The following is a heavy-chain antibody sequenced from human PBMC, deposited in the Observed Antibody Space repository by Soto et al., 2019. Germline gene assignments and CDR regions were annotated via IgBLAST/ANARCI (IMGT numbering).Heavy chain of an antibody. D-gene: IGHD3-10*01. CDR2: VYWEDDK. Sequence: QITLKESGPTLVKPTQTLTLTCTLSGFSLTPSGVGMGWIRQPPGNALEWLALVYWEDDKRYSPSLKSRLTITKDTRNKQLVLQMTNMDPVDTATYYCARSRDGHLYYFDLWGQGTLVTVSS. J-gene: IGHJ4*02. CDR1: GFSLTPSGVG. V-gene: IGHV2-5*02. CDR3: ARSRDGHLYYFDL.